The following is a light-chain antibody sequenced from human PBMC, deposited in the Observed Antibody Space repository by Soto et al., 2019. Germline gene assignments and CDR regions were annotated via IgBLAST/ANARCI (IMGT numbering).Light chain of an antibody. Sequence: EIVLTQSPATLSLSPGERATLSCRASQSVSSYLAWFQQKPGQAPRLLIYDASNRATGIPARFSGSGSGTDFPLTISSLAPEDFAVYCCQQRNNWPLTCGRGTRLEIK. J-gene: IGKJ5*01. V-gene: IGKV3-11*01. CDR1: QSVSSY. CDR3: QQRNNWPLT. CDR2: DAS.